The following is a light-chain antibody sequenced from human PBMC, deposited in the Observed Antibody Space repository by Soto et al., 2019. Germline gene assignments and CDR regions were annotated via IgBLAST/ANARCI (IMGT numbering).Light chain of an antibody. CDR2: AAS. V-gene: IGKV1-9*01. CDR1: QGISSY. J-gene: IGKJ4*01. Sequence: DIQRTQSPSSLSASVGDRVTIACRASQGISSYLAWYQQKPGKAPKLLIYAASTLQSGVPSRFSGSGSGTDFTLTVSSLQPEDFATYYCQQLNSYPLTFGGGTKVDI. CDR3: QQLNSYPLT.